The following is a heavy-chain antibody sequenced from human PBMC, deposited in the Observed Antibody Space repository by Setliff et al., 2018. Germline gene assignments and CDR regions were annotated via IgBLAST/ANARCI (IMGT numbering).Heavy chain of an antibody. J-gene: IGHJ4*02. CDR1: GYSISSGYY. CDR3: ARVGGDYPDY. CDR2: IYYSGST. V-gene: IGHV4-38-2*02. Sequence: SETLSLTCTVSGYSISSGYYWGWIRQPPGKGLEWIGSIYYSGSTNYNPSLKSRVTISVDTSKNQFSLKLSSVTAADTAVYYCARVGGDYPDYWGQGTLVTVSS. D-gene: IGHD3-10*01.